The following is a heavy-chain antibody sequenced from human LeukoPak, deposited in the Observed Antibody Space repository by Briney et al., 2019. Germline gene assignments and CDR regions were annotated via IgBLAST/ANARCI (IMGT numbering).Heavy chain of an antibody. D-gene: IGHD3-10*01. CDR3: ARVSPSYYYKYGMDV. CDR2: ITPNNGGA. Sequence: ASVTVSCKASGYTFSDFYMHWVRQAPGQGLEWMGWITPNNGGANYAQKFQGRVTMTRDTSISTAYMELSSLRSDDTAVYYCARVSPSYYYKYGMDVWGQGTTVTVSS. CDR1: GYTFSDFY. V-gene: IGHV1-2*02. J-gene: IGHJ6*02.